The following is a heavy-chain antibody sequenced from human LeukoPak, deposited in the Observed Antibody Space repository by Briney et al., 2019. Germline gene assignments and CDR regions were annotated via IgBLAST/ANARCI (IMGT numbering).Heavy chain of an antibody. CDR3: ASHKAVAGTSFDY. D-gene: IGHD6-19*01. CDR2: IYYSGST. V-gene: IGHV4-39*01. J-gene: IGHJ4*02. Sequence: SETLSLTCTVSGGSISSSSYYWGWIRQPPGKGLEWIGSIYYSGSTYYNPSLKSRVTISVHTSKNQFSLKLSSVTAADTAVYYCASHKAVAGTSFDYWGQGTLVTVSS. CDR1: GGSISSSSYY.